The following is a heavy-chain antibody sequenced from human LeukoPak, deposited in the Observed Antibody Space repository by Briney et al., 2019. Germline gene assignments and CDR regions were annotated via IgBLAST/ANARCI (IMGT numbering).Heavy chain of an antibody. Sequence: VASVKVSCKASGYSFTNYGLSWVRQAPGQGLEWMGWVSANNANAKYAQKLQGRVTMSTDTSTSTAYMELRSLRSDDTAVYYCARDYTIFGVDCFDPWGQGTLVTVSS. V-gene: IGHV1-18*01. D-gene: IGHD3-3*01. CDR2: VSANNANA. CDR1: GYSFTNYG. J-gene: IGHJ5*02. CDR3: ARDYTIFGVDCFDP.